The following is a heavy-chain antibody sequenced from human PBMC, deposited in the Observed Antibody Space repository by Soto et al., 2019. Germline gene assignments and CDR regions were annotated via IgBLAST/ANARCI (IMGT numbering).Heavy chain of an antibody. CDR2: IYNSETT. CDR3: ARDYGDYSFFFDY. Sequence: SETLSLTCTVSGGSISSGDYYWTWIRQPPGKGLEWIGYIYNSETTYYNPSLKSRVTMSVDRSKNQFSLKLSSVTAADTAVYYCARDYGDYSFFFDYWGQGALVTVSS. J-gene: IGHJ4*02. CDR1: GGSISSGDYY. V-gene: IGHV4-30-4*01. D-gene: IGHD4-17*01.